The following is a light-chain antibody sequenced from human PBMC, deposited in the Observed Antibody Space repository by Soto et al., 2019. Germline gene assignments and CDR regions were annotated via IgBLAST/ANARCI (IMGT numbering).Light chain of an antibody. CDR2: DAS. CDR3: LQRSGWPWT. J-gene: IGKJ1*01. V-gene: IGKV3-11*01. Sequence: EIVLTQSPATLSLSPGERATLSCRASQSVSSYFAWYQQKPGQAPRLLIYDASNRATDIAARVSGSGSGTDFTLTISSLEPEDFAVYYCLQRSGWPWTFGQGTKVELK. CDR1: QSVSSY.